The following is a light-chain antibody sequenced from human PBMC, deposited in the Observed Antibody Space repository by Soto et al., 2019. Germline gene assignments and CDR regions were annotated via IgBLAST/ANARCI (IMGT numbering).Light chain of an antibody. J-gene: IGKJ4*01. V-gene: IGKV3-11*01. CDR2: DTS. CDR3: QQRTNWRLS. CDR1: QSVSSH. Sequence: EIVLTQSPATLSLSPGERATLSCRASQSVSSHLTWYQQKPGQAPRLLIYDTSNRATGIPARFSGSGSGTDFILTISSLEPEDFAVYYCQQRTNWRLSFGGGTKVEIK.